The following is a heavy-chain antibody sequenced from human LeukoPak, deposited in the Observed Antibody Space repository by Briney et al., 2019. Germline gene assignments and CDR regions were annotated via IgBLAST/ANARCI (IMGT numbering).Heavy chain of an antibody. CDR2: ISAYHGNT. CDR1: GYTFTSYG. D-gene: IGHD6-13*01. J-gene: IGHJ4*02. V-gene: IGHV1-18*01. CDR3: AKVDSGIVATGSPYFDY. Sequence: ASVKVSCKASGYTFTSYGINWVRQAPGQGREWMGWISAYHGNTKYAQKFQGRVTMTTDTSTSTAYMELRSLRSDDTAVYYCAKVDSGIVATGSPYFDYWGQGTLVTVSS.